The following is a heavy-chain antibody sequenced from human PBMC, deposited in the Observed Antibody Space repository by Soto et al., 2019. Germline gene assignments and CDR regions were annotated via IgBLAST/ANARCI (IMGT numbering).Heavy chain of an antibody. J-gene: IGHJ6*02. CDR1: GYTFTSYY. CDR3: ARVRLPPYYDILTGSYFTTNYGIDV. Sequence: ASVKVSCKASGYTFTSYYMHWVRQAPGQGLEWMGIINPSGGSTSYAQKFQGRVTMTRDTSTSTVYMELSSLRSEDTAVYYCARVRLPPYYDILTGSYFTTNYGIDVWGQGTTVTVYS. CDR2: INPSGGST. V-gene: IGHV1-46*01. D-gene: IGHD3-9*01.